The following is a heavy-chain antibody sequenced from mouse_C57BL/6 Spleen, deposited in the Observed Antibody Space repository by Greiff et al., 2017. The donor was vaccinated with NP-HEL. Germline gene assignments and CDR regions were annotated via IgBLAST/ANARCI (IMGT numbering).Heavy chain of an antibody. CDR1: GYTFTSYW. J-gene: IGHJ4*01. Sequence: QVQLQQPGAELVKPGASVKLSCKASGYTFTSYWMQWVKQRPGQGLEWIGEIDPSDSYTNYNQKFKGKATLTVDTSSSTAYMQLSSLTSEDSAVYYCARWHYDGYYYYAMDYWGQGTSVTVSS. CDR2: IDPSDSYT. V-gene: IGHV1-50*01. D-gene: IGHD2-3*01. CDR3: ARWHYDGYYYYAMDY.